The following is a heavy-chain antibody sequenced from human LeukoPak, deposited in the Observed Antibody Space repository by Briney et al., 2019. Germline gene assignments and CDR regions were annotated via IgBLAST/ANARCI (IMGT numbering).Heavy chain of an antibody. Sequence: SQTLSLTCAISGDSLSSNSAAWHWLRQSPSRGLEWLGRTYYRSKWYNDYAGSVKSPITITPDTSKNQFSLQLNSVTPDDTAVYYCARGLRYFDLWGRGTLVTVSS. V-gene: IGHV6-1*01. CDR1: GDSLSSNSAA. CDR2: TYYRSKWYN. CDR3: ARGLRYFDL. J-gene: IGHJ2*01.